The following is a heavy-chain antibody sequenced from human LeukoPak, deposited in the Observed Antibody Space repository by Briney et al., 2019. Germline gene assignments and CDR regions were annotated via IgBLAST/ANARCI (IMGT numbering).Heavy chain of an antibody. CDR1: GDSVSSGYYH. J-gene: IGHJ2*01. CDR2: NGNT. Sequence: SETLSLTCTVSGDSVSSGYYHWSWIRQAPGKGLEWIGHNGNTNYNPSLKSRVTTSVDTSKNQFSLKLSSVTAADTAVYYCARESIGYSSGWTYWYFDLWGRGTLVTVSS. V-gene: IGHV4-61*01. D-gene: IGHD6-19*01. CDR3: ARESIGYSSGWTYWYFDL.